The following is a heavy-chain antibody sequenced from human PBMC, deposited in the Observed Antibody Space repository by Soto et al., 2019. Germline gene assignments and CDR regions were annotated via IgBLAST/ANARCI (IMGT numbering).Heavy chain of an antibody. Sequence: SQTLSLTCAISGESVSSNSAAWSWIRQSPSSGLKWLGRTYYRSKWYNDSAVSVKSRITIIPDTSKNRVSLQLNSVTPEDTAVYYCARDLDVVPPAAPDYGLDVWGQGTTVTVSS. V-gene: IGHV6-1*01. CDR1: GESVSSNSAA. CDR2: TYYRSKWYN. J-gene: IGHJ6*02. CDR3: ARDLDVVPPAAPDYGLDV. D-gene: IGHD2-2*01.